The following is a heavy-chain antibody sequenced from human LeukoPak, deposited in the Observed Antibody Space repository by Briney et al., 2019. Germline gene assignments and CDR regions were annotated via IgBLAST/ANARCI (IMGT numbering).Heavy chain of an antibody. CDR3: ARSRWQGNAFDI. CDR1: GYTFTSNY. CDR2: ISPSGGST. Sequence: ASVKVSCKAFGYTFTSNYMHWVRQAPGQGPEWVGVISPSGGSTTYAQKFQGRVTLTRDMSTSTDYLELSSLTSEDTAVYYCARSRWQGNAFDIWGQGTMVTVSS. D-gene: IGHD4-23*01. J-gene: IGHJ3*02. V-gene: IGHV1-46*01.